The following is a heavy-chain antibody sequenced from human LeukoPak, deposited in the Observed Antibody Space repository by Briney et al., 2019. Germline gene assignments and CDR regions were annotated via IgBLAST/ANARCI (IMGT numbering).Heavy chain of an antibody. J-gene: IGHJ3*02. CDR2: ISSSSSYI. V-gene: IGHV3-21*01. CDR1: GLTFADAW. D-gene: IGHD1-26*01. CDR3: ARDSGSYPAGTFDS. Sequence: GGSLRLSCVASGLTFADAWMNWVRQAPGKGLEWVSSISSSSSYIYYADSVKGRFTISRDNAKNSLYLQMNSLRAEDTAVYYCARDSGSYPAGTFDSWGQGTMVTVSS.